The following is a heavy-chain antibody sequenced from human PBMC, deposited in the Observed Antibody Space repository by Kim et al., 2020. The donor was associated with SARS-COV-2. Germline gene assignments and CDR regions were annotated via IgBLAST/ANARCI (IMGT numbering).Heavy chain of an antibody. V-gene: IGHV3-23*01. CDR3: AKGGYDTRDYSAPFDY. D-gene: IGHD3-22*01. J-gene: IGHJ4*02. Sequence: DSVKGRFTVSRYNSKNTLFLQMHSLRAEDTAVYYCAKGGYDTRDYSAPFDYWGQGTLVTVSS.